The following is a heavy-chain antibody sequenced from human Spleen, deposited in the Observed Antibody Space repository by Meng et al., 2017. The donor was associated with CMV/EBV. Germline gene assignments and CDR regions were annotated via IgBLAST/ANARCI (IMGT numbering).Heavy chain of an antibody. CDR3: ARDQETWLELPDFDY. Sequence: QVQLVQSGSELKKPGASVKVSCKTSGYTFPNPAMNWVRQAPGQGLEWMGRVNTNTGNPTYAQGFTGRFVFSLDASVSTAYLQISRLKAEDTAVYYCARDQETWLELPDFDYWGQGTLVTVSS. D-gene: IGHD5-24*01. V-gene: IGHV7-4-1*02. CDR2: VNTNTGNP. J-gene: IGHJ4*02. CDR1: GYTFPNPA.